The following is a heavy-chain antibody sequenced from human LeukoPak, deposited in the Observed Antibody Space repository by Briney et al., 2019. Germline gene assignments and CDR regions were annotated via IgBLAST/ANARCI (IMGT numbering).Heavy chain of an antibody. Sequence: GGSLRLSCAASGFTFSSYAMSWVRQAPGKGLGLVSAISGSGGSTYYADSVKGRFTISRDNSKNTLYLQMNSLRAEDTAVYYCAKIVVVQGGVWGKGTTVTVSS. J-gene: IGHJ6*04. V-gene: IGHV3-23*01. CDR2: ISGSGGST. D-gene: IGHD2-15*01. CDR3: AKIVVVQGGV. CDR1: GFTFSSYA.